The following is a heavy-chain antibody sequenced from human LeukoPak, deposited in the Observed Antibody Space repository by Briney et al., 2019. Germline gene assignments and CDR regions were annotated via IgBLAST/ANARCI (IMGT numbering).Heavy chain of an antibody. CDR3: VRDSVWQLDASPYHAFDI. Sequence: PGGSLRLSCAASGFAFSRYSIHWVRKTPGKGLEWVAVISYDETSRFYADAVQGRFTISRDNSKDTLFLEMSSLKPEDTAVYYCVRDSVWQLDASPYHAFDIWGQGTMVIVSS. CDR2: ISYDETSR. CDR1: GFAFSRYS. J-gene: IGHJ3*02. V-gene: IGHV3-30*04. D-gene: IGHD1-1*01.